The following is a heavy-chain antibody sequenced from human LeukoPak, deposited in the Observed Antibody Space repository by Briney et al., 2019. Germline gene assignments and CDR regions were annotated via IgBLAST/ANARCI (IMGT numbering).Heavy chain of an antibody. J-gene: IGHJ6*02. D-gene: IGHD2/OR15-2a*01. Sequence: GGSLRLSCAASGFTFSSYGMHWVRQAPGKGLEWVAVIWYDGSNKYYADSVKGRFTISRDSSKNTLYLQMNSLRAEDTAVYYCARVSMQPVVGYYGMDVWGQGTTVTVSS. CDR3: ARVSMQPVVGYYGMDV. CDR2: IWYDGSNK. CDR1: GFTFSSYG. V-gene: IGHV3-33*01.